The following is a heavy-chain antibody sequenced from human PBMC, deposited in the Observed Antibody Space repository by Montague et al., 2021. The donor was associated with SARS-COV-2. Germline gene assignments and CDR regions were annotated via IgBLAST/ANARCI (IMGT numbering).Heavy chain of an antibody. CDR2: IDWDDDK. CDR3: ARGRYGGNRGYYFDY. J-gene: IGHJ4*02. V-gene: IGHV2-70*01. CDR1: GFSLSTSGMC. D-gene: IGHD4-23*01. Sequence: PALVKPTQTLTLTCTFSGFSLSTSGMCVSWIRQPPGEAPEWLALIDWDDDKYYSTSLKTRLTISKDTSKNQVVLTMTNMDPVDTATYYCARGRYGGNRGYYFDYWGQGTLVTVSS.